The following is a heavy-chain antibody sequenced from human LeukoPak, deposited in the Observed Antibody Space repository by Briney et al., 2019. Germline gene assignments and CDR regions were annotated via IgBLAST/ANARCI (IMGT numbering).Heavy chain of an antibody. CDR1: GFTFSSYS. Sequence: QTGGSLRLSCAASGFTFSSYSMNWVRQAPGKGLEWVSYISSSSSTIYYADSVKGRFTISRDNAKNSLYLQMNSLRAEDTAVYYCARPGPWSGPNDAFDIWSQGTMVTVSS. CDR3: ARPGPWSGPNDAFDI. V-gene: IGHV3-48*01. D-gene: IGHD3-3*01. CDR2: ISSSSSTI. J-gene: IGHJ3*02.